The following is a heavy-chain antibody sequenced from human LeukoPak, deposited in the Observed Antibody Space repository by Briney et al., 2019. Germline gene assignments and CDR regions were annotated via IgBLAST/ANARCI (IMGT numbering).Heavy chain of an antibody. CDR3: ARGAGIVGATLFDY. J-gene: IGHJ4*02. V-gene: IGHV5-51*01. D-gene: IGHD1-26*01. CDR1: GYRFTSYW. Sequence: GGSLQISCKGSGYRFTSYWIGGVRPMPGKGLEGMGIIYPGDCDTRYSPSFQGQVTISADKSISTAYLQWSSLKASDTAMYYCARGAGIVGATLFDYWGQGTLVTVSS. CDR2: IYPGDCDT.